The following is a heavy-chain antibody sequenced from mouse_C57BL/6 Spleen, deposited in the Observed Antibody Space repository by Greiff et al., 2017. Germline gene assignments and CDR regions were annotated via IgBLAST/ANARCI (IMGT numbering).Heavy chain of an antibody. CDR3: ARRAAQTTLDYFDY. V-gene: IGHV5-4*03. CDR2: ISDGGSYT. D-gene: IGHD3-2*02. J-gene: IGHJ2*01. CDR1: GFTFSSYA. Sequence: EVKLVESGGGLVKPGGSLKLSCAASGFTFSSYAMSWVRQTPEKRLEWVATISDGGSYTYYPDNVKGRFTRYRDNATNNQYLQMSHLTSEDTAIYYCARRAAQTTLDYFDYWGQGTTLTVSS.